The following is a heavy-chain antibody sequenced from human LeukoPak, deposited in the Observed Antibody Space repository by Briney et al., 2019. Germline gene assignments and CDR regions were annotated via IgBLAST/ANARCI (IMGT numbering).Heavy chain of an antibody. Sequence: SSETLSLTCTVSGGLISSYYWSWIRQPPGKGLEWIGYIYYSGSTNYNPSLKSRVTISVVTSKNQFSLKLSSVTAADTAVYYCARHVYDSSGYGAFDIWGQGTMVTVSS. CDR1: GGLISSYY. CDR2: IYYSGST. J-gene: IGHJ3*02. CDR3: ARHVYDSSGYGAFDI. V-gene: IGHV4-59*08. D-gene: IGHD3-22*01.